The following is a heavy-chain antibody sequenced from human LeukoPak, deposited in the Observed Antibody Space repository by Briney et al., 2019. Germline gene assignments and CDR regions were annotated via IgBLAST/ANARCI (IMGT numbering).Heavy chain of an antibody. D-gene: IGHD5-18*01. Sequence: SGTLSLTCAVSGGSISSNNWWSWVRQPPGKGLEWIGEISHSGSTNYNPSLKSRVTISVDKSKNQFSLKLSSVTAADTAVYYCAREGYSYGPGDIWGQGAMVTVSS. J-gene: IGHJ3*02. V-gene: IGHV4-4*02. CDR2: ISHSGST. CDR1: GGSISSNNW. CDR3: AREGYSYGPGDI.